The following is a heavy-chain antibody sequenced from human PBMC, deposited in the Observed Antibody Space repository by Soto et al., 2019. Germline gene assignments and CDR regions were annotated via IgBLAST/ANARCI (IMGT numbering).Heavy chain of an antibody. CDR3: ARTALRRPITASGDFDP. V-gene: IGHV3-30-3*01. J-gene: IGHJ5*02. CDR2: ISYNGINK. D-gene: IGHD1-20*01. CDR1: KFTFSSYS. Sequence: QVQLVESGGGMVQPGRSLRLSCAASKFTFSSYSMHWVRQAPGKGLEWVAVISYNGINKFYADSVKGRFTISRDNSKSRLYLKMNSLRAEDTAVYYCARTALRRPITASGDFDPWGQGTLVIVSS.